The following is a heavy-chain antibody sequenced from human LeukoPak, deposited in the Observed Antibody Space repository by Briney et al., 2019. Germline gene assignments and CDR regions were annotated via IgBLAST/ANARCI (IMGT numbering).Heavy chain of an antibody. CDR1: GGSISSSSYY. J-gene: IGHJ3*02. Sequence: SETLSLTCTVSGGSISSSSYYWGWIRQPPGKGLEWIGSLYYSGSTYYNPSLKSRVTISVDTSRNHFSLKLSSVTAADTAVYYCTFNLGSGSYAFDIWGQGTLVTVSS. CDR3: TFNLGSGSYAFDI. D-gene: IGHD3-10*01. V-gene: IGHV4-39*02. CDR2: LYYSGST.